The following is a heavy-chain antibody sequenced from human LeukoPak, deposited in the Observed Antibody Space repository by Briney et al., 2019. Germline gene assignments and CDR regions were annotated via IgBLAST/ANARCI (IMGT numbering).Heavy chain of an antibody. CDR1: GFTLSSYG. J-gene: IGHJ4*02. CDR3: ARDRGYSSYYFDY. Sequence: GGSLRLSCAASGFTLSSYGMHWVRQAPGKGLEWVAVIWYDESNKYYADSVKGRFTISRDNSKNTLYLQMNSLRAEDTAVYYCARDRGYSSYYFDYWGQGTLVTVSS. CDR2: IWYDESNK. D-gene: IGHD5-18*01. V-gene: IGHV3-33*01.